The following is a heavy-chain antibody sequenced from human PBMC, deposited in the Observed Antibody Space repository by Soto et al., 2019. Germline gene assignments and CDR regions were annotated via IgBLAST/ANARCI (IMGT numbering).Heavy chain of an antibody. CDR3: ARVWGGAFDI. Sequence: QVQLQESGPGLVKPSETLSLTCTVSGGSISSYYWSWIRQPPGKGLEWIGYIYYSGRTNYNPSLKSRVPISIDTSKSQFSMKLSSVTAADTAVYYCARVWGGAFDIWGQGTIVTVSS. D-gene: IGHD3-10*01. V-gene: IGHV4-59*01. J-gene: IGHJ3*02. CDR1: GGSISSYY. CDR2: IYYSGRT.